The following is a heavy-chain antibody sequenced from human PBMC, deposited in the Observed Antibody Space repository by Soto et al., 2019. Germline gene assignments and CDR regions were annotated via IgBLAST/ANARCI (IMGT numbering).Heavy chain of an antibody. J-gene: IGHJ4*02. D-gene: IGHD2-15*01. CDR1: GFTFSSYG. V-gene: IGHV3-30*18. CDR3: AKDWGETYCSGGSCYGDYFDY. Sequence: QVQLVESGGGVVQPGRSLRLSCAASGFTFSSYGMHWVRQAPGKGLEWVAVISYDGSNKYYADSVKGRFTISRDKSKNTLYLQMNSLRAEDTAVYYCAKDWGETYCSGGSCYGDYFDYWGQGTLVTVSS. CDR2: ISYDGSNK.